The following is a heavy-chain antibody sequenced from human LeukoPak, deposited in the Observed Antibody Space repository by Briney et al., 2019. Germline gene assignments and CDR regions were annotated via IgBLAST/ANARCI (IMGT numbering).Heavy chain of an antibody. Sequence: SETLSLTCTVSGGSISSYYWSWIRQPPGKGLEWIGYIYYSGSTNYNPSLKSRVTISVDTSKNQFSLKLSSVTAADTAVYYCARDRRVGYFDYWGQGTLVPVSS. V-gene: IGHV4-59*01. CDR2: IYYSGST. CDR3: ARDRRVGYFDY. CDR1: GGSISSYY. J-gene: IGHJ4*02. D-gene: IGHD1-26*01.